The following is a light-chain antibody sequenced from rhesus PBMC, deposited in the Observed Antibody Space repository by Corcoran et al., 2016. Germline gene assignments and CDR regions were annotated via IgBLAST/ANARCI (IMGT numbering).Light chain of an antibody. CDR1: QGISNW. J-gene: IGKJ1*01. CDR3: QQHDNSPRT. Sequence: DIQMTQSPSSLSASVGDRVTVTCRASQGISNWLAWYQQKPGKAPKLLIYRASNLDTGVTSRFSGSGSWTDFTLTISSLQPEDVATYYCQQHDNSPRTFGQGTKVEIK. CDR2: RAS. V-gene: IGKV1-69*01.